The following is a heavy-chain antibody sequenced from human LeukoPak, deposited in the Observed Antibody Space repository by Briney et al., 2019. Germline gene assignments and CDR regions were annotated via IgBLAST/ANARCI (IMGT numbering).Heavy chain of an antibody. D-gene: IGHD3-22*01. CDR3: AGAAQSRYYYDSSGYYY. J-gene: IGHJ4*02. CDR1: GYTFTSYD. CDR2: MNPNSGNT. V-gene: IGHV1-8*03. Sequence: ASVKVSCKASGYTFTSYDINWVRQATGQGLEWMGWMNPNSGNTGYAQKFQGRVTITTDESTSTAYMELSSLRSEDTAVYYCAGAAQSRYYYDSSGYYYWGQGTLATVSS.